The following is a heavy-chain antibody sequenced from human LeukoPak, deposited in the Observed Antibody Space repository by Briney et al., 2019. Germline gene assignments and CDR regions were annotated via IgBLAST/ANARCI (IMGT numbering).Heavy chain of an antibody. CDR1: GFTFSSYS. CDR2: ISSSSSTI. D-gene: IGHD5-12*01. V-gene: IGHV3-48*01. Sequence: GGSLRLSCAASGFTFSSYSMNWVRQAPGKGLEWVSYISSSSSTIYYADSVKGRFTVSRDNAKNSLHLQMNSLRAEDTAVYYCASEEVATIIDYWGQGTLVTVSS. CDR3: ASEEVATIIDY. J-gene: IGHJ4*02.